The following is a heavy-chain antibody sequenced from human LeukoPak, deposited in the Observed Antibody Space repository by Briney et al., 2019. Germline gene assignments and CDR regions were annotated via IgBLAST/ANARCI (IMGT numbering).Heavy chain of an antibody. Sequence: ASVKVSCKVSGYTFTGYYMHWVRQAPGQGLEWMGRINPNSGGTNYAQKFQGRVTMTRDTSISTAYMELSRLRSDDTAVYYCARDLWEIAVAGIVYWGQGTLVTVSS. V-gene: IGHV1-2*06. CDR3: ARDLWEIAVAGIVY. D-gene: IGHD6-19*01. CDR1: GYTFTGYY. J-gene: IGHJ4*02. CDR2: INPNSGGT.